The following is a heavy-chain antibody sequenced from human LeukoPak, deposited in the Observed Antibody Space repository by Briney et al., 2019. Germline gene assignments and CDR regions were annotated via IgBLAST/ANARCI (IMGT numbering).Heavy chain of an antibody. J-gene: IGHJ3*02. D-gene: IGHD6-13*01. CDR3: ARGGAAAGIDAFDI. V-gene: IGHV3-21*01. CDR2: ISSSSSYI. CDR1: GFTFSSYS. Sequence: GGSLRLSCAASGFTFSSYSMNWVRQAPGKGLEWVSSISSSSSYIYYADSVKGRFTISRDNAKNSLYLQMNSLRAEDTAVYYCARGGAAAGIDAFDIWGHGTMVTVSS.